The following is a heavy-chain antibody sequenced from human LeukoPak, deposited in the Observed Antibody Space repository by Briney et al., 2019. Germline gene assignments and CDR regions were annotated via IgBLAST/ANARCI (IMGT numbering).Heavy chain of an antibody. CDR3: ARLYYYDSSGLTPAG. Sequence: SETLSLTCTVSGGSISSSSYYWGWIRQPPGKGLEWIGSIYYSGSTYYNPSLKSRVTVSVDTSKNQFSLKLSSVTAADTAVYYCARLYYYDSSGLTPAGWGQGTTVTVSS. D-gene: IGHD3-22*01. V-gene: IGHV4-39*07. CDR2: IYYSGST. CDR1: GGSISSSSYY. J-gene: IGHJ4*02.